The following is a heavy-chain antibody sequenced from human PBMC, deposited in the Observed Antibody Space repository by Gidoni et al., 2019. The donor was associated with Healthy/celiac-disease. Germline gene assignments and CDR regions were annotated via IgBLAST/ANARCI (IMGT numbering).Heavy chain of an antibody. CDR1: GYTFTGYY. Sequence: QVQLVQSGAEVKKPGASVKVSCKASGYTFTGYYMHWVRQAPGQGLEWMGWINPNSGGTNYAQKFQGRVTMTRDTSISTAYMELSRLRSDDTAVYYCARGPYYYDSSGYYLDYWGQGTLVTVSS. CDR2: INPNSGGT. V-gene: IGHV1-2*02. CDR3: ARGPYYYDSSGYYLDY. D-gene: IGHD3-22*01. J-gene: IGHJ4*02.